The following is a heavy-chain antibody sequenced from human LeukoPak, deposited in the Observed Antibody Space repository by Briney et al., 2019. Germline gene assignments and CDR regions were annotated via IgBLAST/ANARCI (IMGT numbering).Heavy chain of an antibody. CDR3: ASSGYDSFVGLDY. D-gene: IGHD5-12*01. CDR1: GGTFSSYA. Sequence: SVKVSCKASGGTFSSYAISWVRRAPGQGLEWMGRIIPILGIANYAQKFQGRVTITADKSTSTAYMELSSLRSEDTAVYYCASSGYDSFVGLDYWGQGTLVTVSS. V-gene: IGHV1-69*04. J-gene: IGHJ4*02. CDR2: IIPILGIA.